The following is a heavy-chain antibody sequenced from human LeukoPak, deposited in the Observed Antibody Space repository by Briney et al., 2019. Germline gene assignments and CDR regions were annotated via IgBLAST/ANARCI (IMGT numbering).Heavy chain of an antibody. D-gene: IGHD5-18*01. V-gene: IGHV1-2*02. CDR1: GYTFTVYY. CDR3: AIYSYGTFFDY. CDR2: INPNSGGT. Sequence: ASVTVSCKASGYTFTVYYMHWVRQAPGQGLEWMGWINPNSGGTNYAQKFQGRVTMTRDTSISTAYMELSRLRSDDTAVYYCAIYSYGTFFDYWGQGTLVTVSS. J-gene: IGHJ4*02.